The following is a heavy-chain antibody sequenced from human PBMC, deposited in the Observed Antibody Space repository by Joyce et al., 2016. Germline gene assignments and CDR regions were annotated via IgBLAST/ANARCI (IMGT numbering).Heavy chain of an antibody. V-gene: IGHV1-18*01. Sequence: QVQLMQSGAEVKKPGASVKVSCKASGYTFSRKGISWVRQAPGQGLEWMEWISTYYETTNDAQKFQGRVTMTTDTSTSTAFMELRSLRYDDTAVYYCARSASDAFDIWGQGTLLTVSS. CDR1: GYTFSRKG. D-gene: IGHD2-15*01. CDR2: ISTYYETT. J-gene: IGHJ3*02. CDR3: ARSASDAFDI.